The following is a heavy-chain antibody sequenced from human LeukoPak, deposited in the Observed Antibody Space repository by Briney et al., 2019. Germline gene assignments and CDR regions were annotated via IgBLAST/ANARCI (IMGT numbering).Heavy chain of an antibody. Sequence: GASVKVSCKASGGIFSSYAISWVRQAPGQGLEWMGIINPSGGSTSYAQKFQGRVTMTRDTSTSTVYMELSSLRSEDTAVYYCARGVDSSGWYQAFGYWGQGTLVTVSS. D-gene: IGHD6-19*01. CDR2: INPSGGST. J-gene: IGHJ4*02. CDR1: GGIFSSYA. CDR3: ARGVDSSGWYQAFGY. V-gene: IGHV1-46*01.